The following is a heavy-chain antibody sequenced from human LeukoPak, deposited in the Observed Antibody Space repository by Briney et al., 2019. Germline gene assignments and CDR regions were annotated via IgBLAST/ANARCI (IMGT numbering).Heavy chain of an antibody. V-gene: IGHV3-23*01. CDR1: GFTFTNYD. D-gene: IGHD1-26*01. CDR3: ATRPRELLSGIP. Sequence: PGGSLRLSCAASGFTFTNYDMTWVRQAPGKRLEWISSIYYSGGRTYYADSVRGRFTISRDNSRSMLYLQMSSLRAEDTAVYYCATRPRELLSGIPWGQGTMVTVSS. CDR2: IYYSGGRT. J-gene: IGHJ3*01.